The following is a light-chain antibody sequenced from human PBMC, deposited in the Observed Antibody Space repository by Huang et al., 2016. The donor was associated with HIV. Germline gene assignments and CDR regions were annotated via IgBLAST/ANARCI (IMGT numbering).Light chain of an antibody. CDR2: TAS. V-gene: IGKV1-5*03. Sequence: DIQMPQSPSTLSASVGDRVTITCRASQSISSWLAGYQQKPGKAPKLLIYTASSVESWVPSRFSGSGSGTEFTLTISSLQPDDFATYYCQQYNSYSWTFGQGTKVEIK. J-gene: IGKJ1*01. CDR3: QQYNSYSWT. CDR1: QSISSW.